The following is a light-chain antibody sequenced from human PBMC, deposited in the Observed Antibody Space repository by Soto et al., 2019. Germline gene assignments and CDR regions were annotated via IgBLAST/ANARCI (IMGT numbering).Light chain of an antibody. V-gene: IGLV1-36*01. Sequence: QSVLTQPPSVSGAPGQGVTISCSGSASNIGKNGVNWYQQLPGKAPKLVVYYDDLLASGASDRFSGSNSGTSASLAISGLQSEDEADYFCAAWDDGLNGLVFGGGTQLTVL. CDR1: ASNIGKNG. J-gene: IGLJ3*02. CDR3: AAWDDGLNGLV. CDR2: YDD.